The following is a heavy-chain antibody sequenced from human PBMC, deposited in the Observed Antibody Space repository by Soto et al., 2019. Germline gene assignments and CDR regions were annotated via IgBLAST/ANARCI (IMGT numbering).Heavy chain of an antibody. J-gene: IGHJ5*02. Sequence: PSETLSLTCAVYGGSFSGYYWSWIRQPPGKGLEWIGEINHSGSTNYNPSLKSRVTISVDTSKNQFSLKLSSVTAADTAVYYCARGRPVTIFGVVIIEGNWFDPWGQGTLVTVSS. CDR1: GGSFSGYY. CDR2: INHSGST. V-gene: IGHV4-34*01. D-gene: IGHD3-3*01. CDR3: ARGRPVTIFGVVIIEGNWFDP.